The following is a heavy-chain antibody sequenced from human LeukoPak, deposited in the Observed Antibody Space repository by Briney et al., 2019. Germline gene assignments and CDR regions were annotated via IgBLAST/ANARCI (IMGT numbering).Heavy chain of an antibody. CDR2: ISSDGFNE. J-gene: IGHJ6*02. CDR1: GFIFSDYG. CDR3: ARYSNHFYYSGMDV. Sequence: PGRSLRLSCAASGFIFSDYGMHWVRQAPGKGLEWVALISSDGFNEYYADSVRGRFTISRDTSKNTLYLQINSLKTDDTAIYYCARYSNHFYYSGMDVWGQGTAVTFA. D-gene: IGHD2-21*01. V-gene: IGHV3-30-3*01.